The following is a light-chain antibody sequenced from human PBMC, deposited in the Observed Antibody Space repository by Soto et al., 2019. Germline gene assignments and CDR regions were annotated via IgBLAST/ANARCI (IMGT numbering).Light chain of an antibody. V-gene: IGLV2-14*01. CDR2: DVS. J-gene: IGLJ1*01. CDR1: SSDVGRYDF. CDR3: SSYTTSSTFV. Sequence: QSVLAQPASVSGSPGQSITISCTGTSSDVGRYDFVSWFQQHPGKAPKLMIYDVSIRPSGVPDHFSGSKSGNTASLTISGLQAEDEADYYCSSYTTSSTFVFGTGTKLTVL.